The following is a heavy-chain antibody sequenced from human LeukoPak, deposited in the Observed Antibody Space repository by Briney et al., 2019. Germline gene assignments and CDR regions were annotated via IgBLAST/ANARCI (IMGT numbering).Heavy chain of an antibody. Sequence: SETLSLTCTVSGDSISSSSSYWGWIRQPPGKGLEWIGSIFYSGSTYYNPSLKSRVTISIVASKNQFSLQLNSVTPEDTAVYYCARERVVGATEYDYWGQGTLVTVSS. D-gene: IGHD1-26*01. CDR2: IFYSGST. CDR1: GDSISSSSSY. V-gene: IGHV4-39*02. J-gene: IGHJ4*02. CDR3: ARERVVGATEYDY.